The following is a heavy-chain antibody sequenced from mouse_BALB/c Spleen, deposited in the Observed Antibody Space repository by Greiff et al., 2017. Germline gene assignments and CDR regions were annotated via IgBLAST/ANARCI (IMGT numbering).Heavy chain of an antibody. D-gene: IGHD2-4*01. Sequence: QVQLQQSGPELVKPGASVKISCKASGYAFSSSWMNWVKQRPGQGLEWIGRIYPGDGDTNYNGKFKGKATLTADKSSSTAYMQLSSLTSVDSAVYFCARYYDYVYAMDYWGQGTSVTVSS. V-gene: IGHV1-82*01. J-gene: IGHJ4*01. CDR3: ARYYDYVYAMDY. CDR1: GYAFSSSW. CDR2: IYPGDGDT.